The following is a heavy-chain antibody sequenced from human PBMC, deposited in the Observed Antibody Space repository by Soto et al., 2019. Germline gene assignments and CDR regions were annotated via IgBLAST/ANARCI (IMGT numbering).Heavy chain of an antibody. Sequence: PSETLSLTCTVSGGSISSYYMSWIRQPPGKGLEWIGEINHSGSTNYNPSLKSRVTISVDTSKNQFSLKLSSVTAADTAVYYCARGGPGDYDILTGYYKGGNYFDYWGQGTLVTVCS. CDR3: ARGGPGDYDILTGYYKGGNYFDY. J-gene: IGHJ4*02. CDR1: GGSISSYY. CDR2: INHSGST. D-gene: IGHD3-9*01. V-gene: IGHV4-34*01.